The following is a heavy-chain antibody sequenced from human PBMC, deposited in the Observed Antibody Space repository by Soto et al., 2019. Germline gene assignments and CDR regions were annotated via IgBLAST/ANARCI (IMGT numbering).Heavy chain of an antibody. CDR2: IYYSGST. Sequence: LETLSLTCTVSAGSLASLLYYWGWVRQAPGKGLEWIESIYYSGSTHYNPSLKSRVTVSVDTSKNQFSLKLTSVTAADTAVYFCVSHRNYIVVSGSFFDYWSQGTLVT. CDR3: VSHRNYIVVSGSFFDY. J-gene: IGHJ4*02. CDR1: AGSLASLLYY. D-gene: IGHD6-19*01. V-gene: IGHV4-39*01.